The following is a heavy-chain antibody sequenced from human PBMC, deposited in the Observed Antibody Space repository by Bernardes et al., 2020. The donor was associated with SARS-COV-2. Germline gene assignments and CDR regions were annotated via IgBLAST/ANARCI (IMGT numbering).Heavy chain of an antibody. J-gene: IGHJ4*02. CDR2: IWYDGSDK. CDR1: GFTFSTYG. V-gene: IGHV3-33*01. CDR3: ARTYYPDTFFDF. Sequence: GGSLRLSCAASGFTFSTYGMHWVRQAPGKGLEWVAVIWYDGSDKYYADSVEGRFTISRDNSKNTLYLQMNSLRAEDTAVYYCARTYYPDTFFDFWGQGTLVTVSS. D-gene: IGHD2-21*01.